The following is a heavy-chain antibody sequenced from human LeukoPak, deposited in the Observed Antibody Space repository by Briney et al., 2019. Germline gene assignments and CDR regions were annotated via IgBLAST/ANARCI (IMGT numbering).Heavy chain of an antibody. Sequence: GGSLRLSCAASGFAFTNYAMNWVRLAPGKGLEWVSSISDSGGSTYYADSAKGRFTISRDNSKNTLHLQMDSLRAEDTAVYYCARDYADYVGFFFFDHWGQGTLVTVSS. CDR1: GFAFTNYA. V-gene: IGHV3-23*01. CDR3: ARDYADYVGFFFFDH. J-gene: IGHJ4*02. D-gene: IGHD4-17*01. CDR2: ISDSGGST.